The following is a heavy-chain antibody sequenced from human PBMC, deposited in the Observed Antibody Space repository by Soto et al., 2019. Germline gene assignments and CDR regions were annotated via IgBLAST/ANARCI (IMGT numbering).Heavy chain of an antibody. V-gene: IGHV4-38-2*02. CDR2: IYHTGTT. CDR1: VDSIISIYH. D-gene: IGHD1-7*01. J-gene: IGHJ4*02. CDR3: ARETKYNWNYETYFDY. Sequence: SETLSLTCAVSVDSIISIYHWAWIRQSPGRGLEWIASIYHTGTTYYTPSLKSRVTISVDTSKNQFSLKLSSVTAADTAVYYCARETKYNWNYETYFDYWGQGTLVTVSS.